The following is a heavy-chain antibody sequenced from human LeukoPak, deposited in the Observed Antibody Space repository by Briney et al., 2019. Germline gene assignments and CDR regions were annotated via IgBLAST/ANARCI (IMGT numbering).Heavy chain of an antibody. CDR2: ISSSSSYI. J-gene: IGHJ4*02. V-gene: IGHV3-21*01. D-gene: IGHD2-2*01. CDR3: AKGASDIVVVTSIYYFDY. Sequence: GGSLRLSCAASGFTFSSYSMNWVRQAPGKGLEWASSISSSSSYIYYADSVKGRFTISRDNAKNSLYLQMNSLRAEDTAVYYCAKGASDIVVVTSIYYFDYWGQGTLVTVSS. CDR1: GFTFSSYS.